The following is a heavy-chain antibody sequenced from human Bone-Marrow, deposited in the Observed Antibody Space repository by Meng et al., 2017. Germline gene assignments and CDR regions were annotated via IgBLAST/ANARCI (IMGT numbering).Heavy chain of an antibody. J-gene: IGHJ3*02. D-gene: IGHD3-10*01. Sequence: ASVKVSCKPSGYNFPDYYIHWVRRAPGQGLEWMGRINPKSGDTHYAQKFQARVTMTGDTSISTAYMELSGLRSDDTAMYYCARAYGGFGEPPLDAFDIWGQGTMVTVSS. CDR2: INPKSGDT. CDR3: ARAYGGFGEPPLDAFDI. CDR1: GYNFPDYY. V-gene: IGHV1-2*06.